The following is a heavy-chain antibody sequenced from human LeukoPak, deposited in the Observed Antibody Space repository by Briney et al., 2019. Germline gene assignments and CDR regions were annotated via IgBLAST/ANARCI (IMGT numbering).Heavy chain of an antibody. CDR1: GFTFSSYW. CDR3: ARSAYYYDSSGLSWFDP. V-gene: IGHV3-7*01. Sequence: GGSLRLSCAASGFTFSSYWMSWVRQAPGKGLEWVANIKQDGSEKYYVDSVKGRFTISRDNAKNSLYLQMNSLRAVDTAVYYCARSAYYYDSSGLSWFDPWGQGTLVTVSS. CDR2: IKQDGSEK. J-gene: IGHJ5*02. D-gene: IGHD3-22*01.